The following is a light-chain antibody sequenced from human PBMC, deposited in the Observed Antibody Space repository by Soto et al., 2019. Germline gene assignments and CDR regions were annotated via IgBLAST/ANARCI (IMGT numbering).Light chain of an antibody. Sequence: QSALTQPASVSGSPGLSITISCTGTSSDVGPYNLVSWYQHHPGKVPQLIIYETTKRPSGVSNRFSGSKSGNTASLTISGLQAEDEAHYHCSSYTGDYTLMFAGGTNLTVL. V-gene: IGLV2-23*01. CDR3: SSYTGDYTLM. CDR1: SSDVGPYNL. CDR2: ETT. J-gene: IGLJ3*02.